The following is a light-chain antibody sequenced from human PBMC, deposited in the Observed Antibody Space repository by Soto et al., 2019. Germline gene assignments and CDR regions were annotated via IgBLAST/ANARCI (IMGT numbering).Light chain of an antibody. J-gene: IGKJ4*01. CDR1: QDIRSD. CDR3: LQDNKYPLT. V-gene: IGKV1-6*01. CDR2: ATS. Sequence: AIQMTQFPSSLSASMGDRVTITCRASQDIRSDLGWYQQRPGKAPQLLIYATSTLQSGVPSRFSGSGSGTDFTLTITSLQPEDFATYHCLQDNKYPLTFGGGTKVDIK.